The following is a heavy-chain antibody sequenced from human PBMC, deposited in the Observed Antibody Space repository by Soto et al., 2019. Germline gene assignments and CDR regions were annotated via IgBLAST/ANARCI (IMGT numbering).Heavy chain of an antibody. CDR1: GGAISGYY. J-gene: IGHJ5*02. CDR3: ARGQRFSDSFDP. D-gene: IGHD3-3*01. V-gene: IGHV4-4*07. Sequence: SETLSLTCTVSGGAISGYYWTWIRQSAGKGLGWIGRIYRSGGTKYNPSLQSRVTMSLXXXXXXFXLXLTXXTAADTAVYYCARGQRFSDSFDPWGQGTLVT. CDR2: IYRSGGT.